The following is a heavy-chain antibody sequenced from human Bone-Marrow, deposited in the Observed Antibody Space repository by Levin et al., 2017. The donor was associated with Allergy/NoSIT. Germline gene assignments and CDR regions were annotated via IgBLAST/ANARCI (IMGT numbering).Heavy chain of an antibody. D-gene: IGHD3-9*01. V-gene: IGHV3-7*01. CDR3: AGTGF. J-gene: IGHJ4*02. CDR2: IKEDGSET. CDR1: GFTFSRYW. Sequence: GGSLRLSCSVSGFTFSRYWMSWVRQVPGKGLEWVANIKEDGSETHYVDSVKGRFTISRDNARNSVYLQMNGLRAEDTAVYHCAGTGFWGQGTLVTVSS.